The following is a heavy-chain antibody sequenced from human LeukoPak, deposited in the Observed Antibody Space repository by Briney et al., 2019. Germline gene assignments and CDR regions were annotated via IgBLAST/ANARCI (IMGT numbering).Heavy chain of an antibody. J-gene: IGHJ4*02. V-gene: IGHV4-34*01. CDR2: INHSGST. CDR1: GGSSSPYY. Sequence: SETLSLTCAVYGGSSSPYYWSWIRQPPGKGLEWIGEINHSGSTDYNPSLKSRVTISVDTSKNQFSLRLSSVTAADTAVYYCARGGFYCGGDCYVDYWGQGTLVTVSS. D-gene: IGHD2-21*02. CDR3: ARGGFYCGGDCYVDY.